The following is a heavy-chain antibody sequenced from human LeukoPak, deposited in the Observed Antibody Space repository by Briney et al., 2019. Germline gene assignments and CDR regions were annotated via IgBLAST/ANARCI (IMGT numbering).Heavy chain of an antibody. CDR2: INPNSGGT. CDR1: GYSFTDYY. Sequence: GASVKVSCKTSGYSFTDYYMHWVRQAPGQGLEWMGWINPNSGGTSSAQKFQGRVTMTRDTSITTVYMEVSWLTSDDTAIYYCASADRPDGGPYLIGPWGQGTLVTVSS. D-gene: IGHD2-21*01. V-gene: IGHV1-2*02. CDR3: ASADRPDGGPYLIGP. J-gene: IGHJ5*02.